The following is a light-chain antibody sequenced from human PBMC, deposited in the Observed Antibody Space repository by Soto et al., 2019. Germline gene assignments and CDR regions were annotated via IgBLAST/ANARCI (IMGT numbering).Light chain of an antibody. V-gene: IGLV2-14*01. CDR1: NSDVGGYNY. CDR2: EVT. CDR3: SSYTSITTLDV. Sequence: QSALSQPASVSGSPGQSITISCTGTNSDVGGYNYVSWYQHHPGKAPKLIIYEVTNRPSGVSNRFSGSKSGNTASLTISGLQAEDEADYYCSSYTSITTLDVFGTGTKVTVL. J-gene: IGLJ1*01.